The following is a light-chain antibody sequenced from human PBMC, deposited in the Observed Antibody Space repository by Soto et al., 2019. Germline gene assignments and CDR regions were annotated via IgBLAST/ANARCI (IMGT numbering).Light chain of an antibody. V-gene: IGLV2-14*03. CDR2: DVS. Sequence: QSVLTQPASVSGSPGQSITISCTGTSNDIGNHNYVSWYQHFSGKAPKLVIYDVSYRPSGVSNRFSGSKSGNTASLTISGLQTEDEADYYCSSYTNTITYVFGTETKVTVL. CDR1: SNDIGNHNY. J-gene: IGLJ1*01. CDR3: SSYTNTITYV.